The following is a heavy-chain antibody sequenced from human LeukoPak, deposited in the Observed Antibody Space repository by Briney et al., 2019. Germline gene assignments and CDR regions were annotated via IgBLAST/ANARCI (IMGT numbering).Heavy chain of an antibody. D-gene: IGHD6-13*01. CDR1: GGSFSGYY. V-gene: IGHV4-34*01. CDR3: ARGSSWYVNYYYYMDV. Sequence: PSETLSLACAVYGGSFSGYYWSWLRQPPGKGLEWIGEINHSGSTNYNTSLKRRVTISVDTYKNQFSLKLSSVTAADTAVYYCARGSSWYVNYYYYMDVWGKGTTVTVSS. J-gene: IGHJ6*03. CDR2: INHSGST.